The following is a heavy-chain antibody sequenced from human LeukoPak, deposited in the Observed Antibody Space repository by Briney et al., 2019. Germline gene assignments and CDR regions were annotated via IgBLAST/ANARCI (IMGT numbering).Heavy chain of an antibody. CDR3: ARGMVRGVIITYDAFDI. J-gene: IGHJ3*02. V-gene: IGHV1-69*04. CDR1: GGTFSSYA. D-gene: IGHD3-10*01. Sequence: GSSVKVSCKASGGTFSSYAISWVRQAPGQGLEWMGRIISIRGIANYAQKFQGRVTITADKSTSTAYMELSSLRSEDTAVYYCARGMVRGVIITYDAFDIWGQGTMVTVSS. CDR2: IISIRGIA.